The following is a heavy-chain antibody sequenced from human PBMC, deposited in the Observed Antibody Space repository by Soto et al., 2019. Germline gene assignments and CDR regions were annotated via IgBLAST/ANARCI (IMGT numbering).Heavy chain of an antibody. Sequence: EVQLVESGGGLVQPGGSLKLSCAASGFTFSGSAMHWVRQASGKGLEWVGRIRSKANSYATAYAASVKGRFTISRDDSKNTAYLQMNSLKTEDTAVYYGTTYISSNLLYWGQGTLVTVSS. D-gene: IGHD4-4*01. CDR3: TTYISSNLLY. CDR1: GFTFSGSA. CDR2: IRSKANSYAT. J-gene: IGHJ4*02. V-gene: IGHV3-73*01.